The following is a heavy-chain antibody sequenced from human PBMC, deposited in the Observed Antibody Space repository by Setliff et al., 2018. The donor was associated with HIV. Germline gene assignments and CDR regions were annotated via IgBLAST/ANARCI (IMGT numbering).Heavy chain of an antibody. CDR1: GGSISNYY. V-gene: IGHV4-59*05. CDR2: IDASANT. Sequence: SETLSLTCTVSGGSISNYYWAWIRQAPGKGLEWIGCIDASANTYYNPSLKSRVTISVDTSKNQFSLKLSSVTAADTAVYYCATHVLQFLEWLSHFDYWGQGTLVTVSS. J-gene: IGHJ4*02. CDR3: ATHVLQFLEWLSHFDY. D-gene: IGHD3-3*01.